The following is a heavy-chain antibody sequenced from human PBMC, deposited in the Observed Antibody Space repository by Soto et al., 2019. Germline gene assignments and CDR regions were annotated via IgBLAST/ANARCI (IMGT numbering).Heavy chain of an antibody. CDR1: GGYISSSNW. V-gene: IGHV4-4*02. Sequence: PSETMSVTCAVAGGYISSSNWWSWVRQPPGKGLEWIGEIYHSGSTNYNPSLKSRVTISVDTSKNQFSLKLSSVTAADTAVYYCARAYGSGSCRFDYWGQGTLVTVSS. CDR2: IYHSGST. CDR3: ARAYGSGSCRFDY. D-gene: IGHD3-10*01. J-gene: IGHJ4*02.